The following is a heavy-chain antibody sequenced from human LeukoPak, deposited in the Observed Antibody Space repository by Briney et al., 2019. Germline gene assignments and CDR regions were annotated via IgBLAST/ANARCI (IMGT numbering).Heavy chain of an antibody. V-gene: IGHV4-59*01. Sequence: PSETLSLTCTVSGGSISSYYWSWVRQPPGKGLEWIGYIYYSGSTNYNPSLKSRVTISVDTSKNQFSLKLSSVTAADTAVYYCARVFGYNYGYPLGVDYWGQGTLVTVSS. J-gene: IGHJ4*02. CDR1: GGSISSYY. CDR2: IYYSGST. CDR3: ARVFGYNYGYPLGVDY. D-gene: IGHD3-10*01.